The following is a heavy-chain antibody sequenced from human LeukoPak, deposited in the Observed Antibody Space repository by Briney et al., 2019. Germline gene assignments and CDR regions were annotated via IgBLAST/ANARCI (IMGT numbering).Heavy chain of an antibody. CDR1: GYTFIRYY. CDR2: INPSGGST. Sequence: ASVKVSCKASGYTFIRYYMHWVRQAPGQGLGWMGIINPSGGSTSYAQKSQGRVTMTRDMSTSTVYMELSSLRCEDTAVYYCAREVRGGSGWYGHWGQGTLVTVSS. CDR3: AREVRGGSGWYGH. D-gene: IGHD6-19*01. J-gene: IGHJ4*02. V-gene: IGHV1-46*01.